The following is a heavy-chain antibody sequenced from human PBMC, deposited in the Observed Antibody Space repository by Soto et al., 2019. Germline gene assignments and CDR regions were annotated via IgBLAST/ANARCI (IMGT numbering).Heavy chain of an antibody. D-gene: IGHD3-22*01. J-gene: IGHJ3*01. Sequence: PGGPLRLSCAASGFTFSSYAMSWVRQAPGKGLEWVSAISGSGGTIYYADSVKGRFTISRDNAKNSLYLQMNSLKDEDRAVFYCARVGNESSGYYPLRGAFNVWGQGTMVTVS. CDR1: GFTFSSYA. V-gene: IGHV3-23*01. CDR3: ARVGNESSGYYPLRGAFNV. CDR2: ISGSGGTI.